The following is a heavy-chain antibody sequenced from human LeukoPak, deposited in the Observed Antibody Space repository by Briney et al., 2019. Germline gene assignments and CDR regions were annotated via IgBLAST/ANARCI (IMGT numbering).Heavy chain of an antibody. D-gene: IGHD3-3*01. Sequence: GGSLRLSCAASGFTFSSYAMSWVRQAPGKGLEWVSVISGSGGSTYYADSVKGRFTISRDNSKNTLYLQMNSLRAEDTAVYYCAKERDFWSGYYGPCDYWGQGTLVTVSS. J-gene: IGHJ4*02. CDR2: ISGSGGST. CDR1: GFTFSSYA. V-gene: IGHV3-23*01. CDR3: AKERDFWSGYYGPCDY.